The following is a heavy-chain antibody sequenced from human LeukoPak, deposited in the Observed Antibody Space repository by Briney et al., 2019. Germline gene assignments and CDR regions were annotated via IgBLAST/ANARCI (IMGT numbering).Heavy chain of an antibody. CDR2: INHSGST. Sequence: SETLSLTCAVYGGSFSGYYWSWIRQPPGKGLEWIGEINHSGSTNYNPSLKSRVTISVDTSKNQFSLKLSSVTAADTAVYYCARRQLNWFDPWGQGTLVTVSS. V-gene: IGHV4-34*01. D-gene: IGHD6-13*01. CDR1: GGSFSGYY. CDR3: ARRQLNWFDP. J-gene: IGHJ5*02.